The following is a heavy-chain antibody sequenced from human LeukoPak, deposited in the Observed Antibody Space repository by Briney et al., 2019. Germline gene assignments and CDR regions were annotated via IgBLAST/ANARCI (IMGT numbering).Heavy chain of an antibody. CDR1: GYTFTTYG. CDR3: ARDASYDDVWGSYGDY. CDR2: ISAYNGNT. V-gene: IGHV1-18*01. D-gene: IGHD3-16*01. J-gene: IGHJ4*02. Sequence: GASVKVSCKASGYTFTTYGISWVRQAPGQGLEWMGWISAYNGNTKYAQKLQGRVTMTTDTSTSTAYMELRSLRSDDTAVYYCARDASYDDVWGSYGDYWGQGTLVTVSS.